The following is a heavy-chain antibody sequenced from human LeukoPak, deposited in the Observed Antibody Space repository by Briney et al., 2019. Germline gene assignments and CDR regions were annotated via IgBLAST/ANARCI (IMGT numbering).Heavy chain of an antibody. V-gene: IGHV3-48*03. CDR2: ISSSGSTI. CDR3: ARDFGYYYYYMDV. D-gene: IGHD3-10*01. CDR1: GFTFSSYA. Sequence: PGGSLRLSCAASGFTFSSYAMSWVRQAPGKGLEWVSYISSSGSTIYYADSVKGRFTISRDNAKNSLYLQMNSLRAEDTAVYYCARDFGYYYYYMDVWGKGTTVTISS. J-gene: IGHJ6*03.